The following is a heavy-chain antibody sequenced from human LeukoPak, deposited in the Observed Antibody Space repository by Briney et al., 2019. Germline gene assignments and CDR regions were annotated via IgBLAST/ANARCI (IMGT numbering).Heavy chain of an antibody. J-gene: IGHJ6*02. D-gene: IGHD2-2*01. Sequence: SETLSLTCAVYGGSFSGYYWSWIRQPPGKGLEWIGEINHSGSTNYNPSLKSRVTISVDTSKNQFSLKPSSVTAADTAVYYCARRSLLCSSTSCYYYYYYGMDVWGQGTTVTVSS. V-gene: IGHV4-34*01. CDR2: INHSGST. CDR1: GGSFSGYY. CDR3: ARRSLLCSSTSCYYYYYYGMDV.